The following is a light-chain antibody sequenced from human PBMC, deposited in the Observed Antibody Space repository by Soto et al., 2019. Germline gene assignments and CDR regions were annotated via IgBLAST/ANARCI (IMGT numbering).Light chain of an antibody. Sequence: EIVMTQSPATLSVSPGDRVTLSCRASQSVSSNLAWYQQKPGQAPRLLIYGASTMATGIPARFSGSRSGTEFNLTISSLQSEDFAVYYYQQYNNWTPTFGQGTRLEIK. J-gene: IGKJ5*01. CDR1: QSVSSN. V-gene: IGKV3-15*01. CDR2: GAS. CDR3: QQYNNWTPT.